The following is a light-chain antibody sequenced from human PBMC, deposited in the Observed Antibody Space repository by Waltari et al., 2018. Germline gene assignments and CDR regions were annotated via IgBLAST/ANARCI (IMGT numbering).Light chain of an antibody. V-gene: IGKV3-11*01. CDR1: QSVSSY. J-gene: IGKJ5*01. CDR3: QQRSNWPKT. CDR2: DAS. Sequence: EIVLTQSPVTLSLSPGERATLSCRASQSVSSYSAWYQQKPGQAPRLLIYDASNRATGIPARFSGSGSGTDFTLTISSLEPEDFAVYYCQQRSNWPKTFGQGTRLEIK.